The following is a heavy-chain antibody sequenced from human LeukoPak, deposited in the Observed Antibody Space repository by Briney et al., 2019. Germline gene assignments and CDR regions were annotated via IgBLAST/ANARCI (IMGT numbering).Heavy chain of an antibody. J-gene: IGHJ1*01. CDR1: GGSFSGYY. CDR3: ARGPGEYISQYGDLHGGTNFQH. Sequence: SETLSLTCAVYGGSFSGYYWSWIRQPPGKGLEWIGEINHSGSTNYNPSLKSRVTISVDTSKNQFSLKLSSVTAADTAVYYCARGPGEYISQYGDLHGGTNFQHWGQGTLVTVSS. V-gene: IGHV4-34*01. D-gene: IGHD4-17*01. CDR2: INHSGST.